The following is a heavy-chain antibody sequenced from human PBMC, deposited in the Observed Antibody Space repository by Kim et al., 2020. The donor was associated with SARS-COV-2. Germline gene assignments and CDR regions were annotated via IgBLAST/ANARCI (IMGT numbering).Heavy chain of an antibody. J-gene: IGHJ6*02. CDR2: IKSKTDSGAT. CDR3: KGGSNSRYYYGMDV. Sequence: GGSLRLSCAASGFPFSNAWMSWVRQAPGKGLEWVGHIKSKTDSGATDYAAPVKGRFIISRDDSKNTLYLQMNSLRTEDTAVYYCKGGSNSRYYYGMDVWGPGTTVTVSS. CDR1: GFPFSNAW. D-gene: IGHD1-26*01. V-gene: IGHV3-15*01.